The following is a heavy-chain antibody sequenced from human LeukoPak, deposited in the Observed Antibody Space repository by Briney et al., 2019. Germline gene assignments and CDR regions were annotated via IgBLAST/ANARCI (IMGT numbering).Heavy chain of an antibody. Sequence: GGSLRLSCAASGFTFSSYAMSWVRQAPGKGLEWVSGISLSGGSTYYADSVKGRFTISRDNSKNTLFLQMNSLRAEDTAVYYCAKEGKTRNWNYFQAKPVYWGQGTLVTVSS. V-gene: IGHV3-23*01. CDR2: ISLSGGST. D-gene: IGHD1-7*01. CDR1: GFTFSSYA. J-gene: IGHJ4*02. CDR3: AKEGKTRNWNYFQAKPVY.